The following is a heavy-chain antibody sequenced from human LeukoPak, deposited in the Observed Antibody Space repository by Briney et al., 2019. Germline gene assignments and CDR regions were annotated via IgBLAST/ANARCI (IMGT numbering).Heavy chain of an antibody. Sequence: ASVKVSCKTSGYTFTAYFIHWVRQAPGQGLEWMGWIRPNSGGTKYAQKFQGRVTMTRDTSISTAYMELSRLRSDDTAVYYCARLICGGDCYSIKTYYYYGMDVWGQGTTVTVSS. D-gene: IGHD2-21*02. CDR3: ARLICGGDCYSIKTYYYYGMDV. CDR1: GYTFTAYF. CDR2: IRPNSGGT. J-gene: IGHJ6*02. V-gene: IGHV1-2*02.